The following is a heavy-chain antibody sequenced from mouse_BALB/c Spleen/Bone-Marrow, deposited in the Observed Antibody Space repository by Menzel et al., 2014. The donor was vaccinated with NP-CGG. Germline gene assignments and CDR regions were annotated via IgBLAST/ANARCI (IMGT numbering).Heavy chain of an antibody. CDR2: INPSNGGT. Sequence: VQLQQSGAELVKPGASVKLSCKASGYPFTSYYMYWVKQRPGQGLEWIGEINPSNGGTNFNEKFKSKATLTVDKSSSTAYIQLSSLTSEDSAVYYCTREGDSPFAYWGQGTLVTVSA. D-gene: IGHD2-13*01. J-gene: IGHJ3*01. V-gene: IGHV1S81*02. CDR1: GYPFTSYY. CDR3: TREGDSPFAY.